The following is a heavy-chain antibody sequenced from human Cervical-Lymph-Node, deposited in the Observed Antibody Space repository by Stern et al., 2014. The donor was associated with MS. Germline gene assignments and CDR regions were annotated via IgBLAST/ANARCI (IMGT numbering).Heavy chain of an antibody. D-gene: IGHD4-11*01. CDR1: GGTFSSYA. J-gene: IGHJ6*02. V-gene: IGHV1-69*01. CDR3: ARNSNPYHYYGLDL. CDR2: IVPIFGTA. Sequence: DQLVQSGSEVKKPRSSVKVSCKASGGTFSSYAISWVRQAPGQGLEWMAGIVPIFGTANYAQNFQGRVTITADESTTTAYMELSSLRSQDTAVHYCARNSNPYHYYGLDLWGQGTTVTVSS.